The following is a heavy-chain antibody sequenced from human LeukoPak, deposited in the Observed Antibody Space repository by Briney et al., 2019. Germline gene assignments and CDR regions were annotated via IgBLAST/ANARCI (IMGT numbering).Heavy chain of an antibody. J-gene: IGHJ4*02. CDR1: EYPFSSYY. CDR3: ARDLRFFDY. V-gene: IGHV1-2*02. D-gene: IGHD3-3*01. Sequence: ASVKVSCKGSEYPFSSYYMHWLRQAPGQGLEWMGWIDFSGGTKYAEKFRGRVTMSRDTSMATAYMELTSLTYDDTAVYYCARDLRFFDYWGQGTLVTVSS. CDR2: IDFSGGT.